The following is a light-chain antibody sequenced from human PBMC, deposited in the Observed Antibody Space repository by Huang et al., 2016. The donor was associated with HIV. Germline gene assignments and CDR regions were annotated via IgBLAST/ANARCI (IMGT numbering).Light chain of an antibody. CDR2: KIS. Sequence: DVVLTQSPLSLPVTLGQQASISCWSSQSLIYSDGNTYLSWFQQRPGQSPRRLIYKISNRDSGVPDRFSGSGSGSDFTLKISKVEAEDVAVYYCMQGTHWPPITFGQGTRLEI. CDR3: MQGTHWPPIT. J-gene: IGKJ5*01. CDR1: QSLIYSDGNTY. V-gene: IGKV2-30*01.